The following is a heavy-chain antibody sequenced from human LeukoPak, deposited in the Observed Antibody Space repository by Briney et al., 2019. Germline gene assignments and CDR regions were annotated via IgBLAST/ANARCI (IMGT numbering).Heavy chain of an antibody. CDR2: INSDGSST. V-gene: IGHV3-74*01. J-gene: IGHJ3*02. Sequence: PGGSLRLSCAASGFTFSSYWMHWVRQAPGKGLVWVSRINSDGSSTSYADSVKGRFTISRDNAKNTLYLQMNSLRAEDTAVYYCVYGGTTLGPYDAFDIWGQGTMVTVSS. CDR1: GFTFSSYW. D-gene: IGHD1-1*01. CDR3: VYGGTTLGPYDAFDI.